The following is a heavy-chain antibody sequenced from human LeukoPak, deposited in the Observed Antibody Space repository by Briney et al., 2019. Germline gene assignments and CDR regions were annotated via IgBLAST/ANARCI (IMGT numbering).Heavy chain of an antibody. J-gene: IGHJ4*02. Sequence: GGSLRLSCAASGFTFRNYAMSWVRQAPGKGLEWVSGISGNGDKIYYADSVKGRFTISRDNSKSTLHLQMNSLRGEDTAVYYCARVGMGYDSSGYYYEFDYWGQGTLVTVSS. CDR3: ARVGMGYDSSGYYYEFDY. CDR2: ISGNGDKI. V-gene: IGHV3-23*01. CDR1: GFTFRNYA. D-gene: IGHD3-22*01.